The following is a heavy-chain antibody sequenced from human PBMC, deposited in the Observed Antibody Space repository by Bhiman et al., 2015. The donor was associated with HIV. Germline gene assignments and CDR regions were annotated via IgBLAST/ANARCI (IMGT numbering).Heavy chain of an antibody. D-gene: IGHD1-7*01. CDR3: ARDRPYNWNWGNHYYGMDV. Sequence: EVQLVESGGGLVKPGGSLRLSCAASGFTFNKYSMTWVRQAPGKGLEWVSSITSSSRYIQYADSVKGRFTISRDNAKNSLYLQMNSLRAEDTAVFHCARDRPYNWNWGNHYYGMDVWGQGTTVTVSS. V-gene: IGHV3-21*02. J-gene: IGHJ6*02. CDR1: GFTFNKYS. CDR2: ITSSSRYI.